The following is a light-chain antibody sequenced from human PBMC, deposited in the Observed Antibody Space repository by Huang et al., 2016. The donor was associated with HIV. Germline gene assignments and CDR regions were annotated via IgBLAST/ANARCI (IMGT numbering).Light chain of an antibody. CDR2: RAS. CDR1: QNINTW. J-gene: IGKJ2*01. Sequence: DIQMTQSPSTLSASVGDRVTYTCRASQNINTWLAWDQQKPGKAPDLLIYRASSLQVGVPSRFTGSGSGTEFTLTITSLQPDDLGTYYCQQYNTYLYTFGQGTKLEI. V-gene: IGKV1-5*03. CDR3: QQYNTYLYT.